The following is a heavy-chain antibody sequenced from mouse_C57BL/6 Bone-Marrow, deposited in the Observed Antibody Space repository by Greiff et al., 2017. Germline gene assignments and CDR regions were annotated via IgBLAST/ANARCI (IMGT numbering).Heavy chain of an antibody. Sequence: EVMLVESGGGLVQSGRSLRLSCATSGFTFSDFYMEWVRQAPGNGLEWIAASRDKANDYTTEYSASVKGRFIVSRDTSQSILYLQMNALRAEDTAIYYCARDYYSYAMDYWGQGTSVTVSS. CDR1: GFTFSDFY. D-gene: IGHD2-12*01. J-gene: IGHJ4*01. V-gene: IGHV7-1*01. CDR2: SRDKANDYTT. CDR3: ARDYYSYAMDY.